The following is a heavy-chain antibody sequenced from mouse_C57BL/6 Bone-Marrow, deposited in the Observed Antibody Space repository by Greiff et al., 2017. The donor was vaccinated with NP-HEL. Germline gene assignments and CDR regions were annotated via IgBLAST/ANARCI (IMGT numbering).Heavy chain of an antibody. D-gene: IGHD3-2*02. CDR3: AGKESQLRLGYFDY. CDR2: IWTDGGT. V-gene: IGHV2-9-1*01. J-gene: IGHJ2*01. CDR1: GFALTSYA. Sequence: VQLQQSGPGLVAPSPSLSISCTVSGFALTSYAISWVRQPPGKGLEWLGVIWTDGGTNYYSALKYRLSISKDNTKCKVYLKMNSLQTDDTARYYCAGKESQLRLGYFDYWGQGTTLTVSS.